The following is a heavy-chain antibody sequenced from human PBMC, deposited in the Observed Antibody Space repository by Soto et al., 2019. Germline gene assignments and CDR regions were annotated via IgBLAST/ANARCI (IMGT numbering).Heavy chain of an antibody. Sequence: SETLSLTCTVSGGSISSYYWSLIRQPPGKGLEWIGYIYYSGSTNYNPSLKSRVTISVDTSKNQFPLKLSSVTAAETAVYYCASGHCSSTSCYRRHSGFDYWGQGTLVTVS. D-gene: IGHD2-2*01. CDR3: ASGHCSSTSCYRRHSGFDY. J-gene: IGHJ4*02. V-gene: IGHV4-59*01. CDR2: IYYSGST. CDR1: GGSISSYY.